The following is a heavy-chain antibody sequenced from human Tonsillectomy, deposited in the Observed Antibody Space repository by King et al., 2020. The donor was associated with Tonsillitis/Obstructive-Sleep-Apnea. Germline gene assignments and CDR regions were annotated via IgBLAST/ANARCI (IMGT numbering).Heavy chain of an antibody. D-gene: IGHD2-2*01. CDR3: AKWQLLVPAAILRDDGFDI. CDR1: GFTFDNYA. Sequence: VQLVESGGGLVQTGRSLRLSCAASGFTFDNYAMHWVRQAPGKGLEWVSSISWNSGSIDYADSVKGRFIISRDNAKNSLDLQMHSLRAEDTALYYCAKWQLLVPAAILRDDGFDIWGHGTMVTVSS. J-gene: IGHJ3*02. V-gene: IGHV3-9*01. CDR2: ISWNSGSI.